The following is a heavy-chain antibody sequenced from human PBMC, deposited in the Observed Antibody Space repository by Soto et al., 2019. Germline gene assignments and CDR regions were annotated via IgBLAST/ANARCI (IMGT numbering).Heavy chain of an antibody. CDR3: AKVSDVLRFLEWSTNFDY. J-gene: IGHJ4*02. Sequence: PVGSLRLSCAASGFTFSSYAMSWVRQAPGKGLEWVSAISGSGGSTYYADSVKGRFTISRDNSKNTLYLQMNSLRAEDTAVYYCAKVSDVLRFLEWSTNFDYWGQGTLVTVSS. CDR1: GFTFSSYA. V-gene: IGHV3-23*01. D-gene: IGHD3-3*01. CDR2: ISGSGGST.